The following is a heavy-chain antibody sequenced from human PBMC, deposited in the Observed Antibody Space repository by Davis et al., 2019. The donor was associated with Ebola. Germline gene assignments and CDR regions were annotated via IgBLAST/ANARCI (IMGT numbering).Heavy chain of an antibody. CDR3: ARDGTQLAPWFDY. Sequence: SETLSLTCTVSGGSVSSGSYYWSWIRQPPGKGLEWIGSIYYSGSTYYNPSLKSRVTISVDKSKNQFSLKLSSVTAADTAVYYCARDGTQLAPWFDYWGQGTLVTVSS. CDR2: IYYSGST. J-gene: IGHJ4*02. CDR1: GGSVSSGSYY. D-gene: IGHD6-6*01. V-gene: IGHV4-39*07.